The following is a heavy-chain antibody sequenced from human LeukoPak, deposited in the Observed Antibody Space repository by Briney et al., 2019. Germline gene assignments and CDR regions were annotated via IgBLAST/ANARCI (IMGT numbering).Heavy chain of an antibody. CDR2: IYTSGST. D-gene: IGHD6-19*01. CDR3: AAVAETNWFDP. CDR1: GVSITSYH. V-gene: IGHV4-4*07. Sequence: SETLSLTCSVSGVSITSYHWSWIRQPAGKGLEWIGRIYTSGSTNYNPSLKSRVTMSVDTSKNQFSLKLSSVTAADTAVYYCAAVAETNWFDPWGQGTLVTVSS. J-gene: IGHJ5*02.